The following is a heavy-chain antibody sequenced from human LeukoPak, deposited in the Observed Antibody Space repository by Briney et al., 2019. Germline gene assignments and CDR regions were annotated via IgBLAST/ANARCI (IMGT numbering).Heavy chain of an antibody. D-gene: IGHD2-21*02. CDR2: ISYDGGNK. Sequence: GGSLRLSCAASGFTFSSYGMHWVRQAPGKGLEWVAVISYDGGNKYYADSVKGRFTISRDNSKNTLYLQMNSLRAEDTAVYYCAKVAHPAYCGGDCYPGGFQHWGQGTLVTVSS. CDR1: GFTFSSYG. J-gene: IGHJ1*01. CDR3: AKVAHPAYCGGDCYPGGFQH. V-gene: IGHV3-30*18.